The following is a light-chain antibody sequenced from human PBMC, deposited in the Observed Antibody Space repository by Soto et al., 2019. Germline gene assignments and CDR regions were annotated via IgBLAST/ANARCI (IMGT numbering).Light chain of an antibody. V-gene: IGLV2-14*01. CDR1: SSDVGGYNY. CDR2: DVS. J-gene: IGLJ1*01. CDR3: SSYTSSSTLYV. Sequence: QSALTQPASVSGSPGQSITISCTGTSSDVGGYNYVSWYQQHPGKAPKLMIFDVSNRPSGVSNRFSGSKSGNTASLTISGLQSEDEADYYCSSYTSSSTLYVFGPGTKLPVL.